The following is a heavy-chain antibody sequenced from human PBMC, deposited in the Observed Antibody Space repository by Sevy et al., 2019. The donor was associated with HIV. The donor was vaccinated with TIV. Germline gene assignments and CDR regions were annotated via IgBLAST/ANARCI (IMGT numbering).Heavy chain of an antibody. J-gene: IGHJ4*02. CDR1: GFTFGDYA. CDR3: TRGYYYDSSGYSDY. D-gene: IGHD3-22*01. CDR2: IRSKDNGGAT. V-gene: IGHV3-49*03. Sequence: GGSLRLSCTGSGFTFGDYAMSWFRQAPGMGLEWVGFIRSKDNGGATEYAGSVKGRFTISRDDSKSIADLQMNSLKTEDTAVYYCTRGYYYDSSGYSDYWGQGTLVTVSS.